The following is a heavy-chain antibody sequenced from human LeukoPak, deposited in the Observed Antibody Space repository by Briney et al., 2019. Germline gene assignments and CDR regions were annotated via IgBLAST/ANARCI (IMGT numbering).Heavy chain of an antibody. Sequence: ASVKVSCKASGYTFTSYAMNWVRQAPGQGLAWMGWINTNTGNPTYAQGFTGRFVFSLDTSVSTAYLQISSLKAEDTAVYYCAREWVRSTFYYGMDVWGQGTTVTVSS. D-gene: IGHD3-10*01. CDR3: AREWVRSTFYYGMDV. CDR1: GYTFTSYA. J-gene: IGHJ6*02. CDR2: INTNTGNP. V-gene: IGHV7-4-1*02.